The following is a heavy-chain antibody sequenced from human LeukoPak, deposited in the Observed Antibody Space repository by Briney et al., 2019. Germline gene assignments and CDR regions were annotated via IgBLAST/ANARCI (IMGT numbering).Heavy chain of an antibody. CDR1: GYTFTSYG. CDR3: ARVAALWFGELLSPPDYFDY. D-gene: IGHD3-10*01. Sequence: ASVKVSCKASGYTFTSYGISWVRQAPGQGLEWMGWISAYNGNTNCAQKLQGRVTMTTDTSTSTAYMELRSLRSDDTAVYYCARVAALWFGELLSPPDYFDYWGQGTLVTVSS. CDR2: ISAYNGNT. J-gene: IGHJ4*02. V-gene: IGHV1-18*01.